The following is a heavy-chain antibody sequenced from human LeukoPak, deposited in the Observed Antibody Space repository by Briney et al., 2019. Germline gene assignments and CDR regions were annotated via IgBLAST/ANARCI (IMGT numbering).Heavy chain of an antibody. CDR3: ARDGGPAVAGKFDY. V-gene: IGHV1-46*01. CDR2: INPSGGST. Sequence: ASAKVSSTASGYTFTSYYMHGVRHAPGQRLEWMRIINPSGGSTSYAQKFQGRVTMTRDTSTSKVYMELSRLRAADTAVYYCARDGGPAVAGKFDYWGQGTLVTVSS. CDR1: GYTFTSYY. D-gene: IGHD6-19*01. J-gene: IGHJ4*02.